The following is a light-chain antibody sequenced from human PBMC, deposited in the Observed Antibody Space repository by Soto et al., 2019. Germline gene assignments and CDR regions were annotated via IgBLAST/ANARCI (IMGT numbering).Light chain of an antibody. V-gene: IGKV3-15*01. CDR3: QQYNERPPWT. CDR2: GAS. J-gene: IGKJ1*01. Sequence: EIVMTQSPATLSVSPGESVTLSCRASLTMNNNIAWYQHKPGQAPRLLSFGASSRATGVPGRFSGSGFGTEFTLSISSLQSEDFAVYYCQQYNERPPWTFGQGTTGEMK. CDR1: LTMNNN.